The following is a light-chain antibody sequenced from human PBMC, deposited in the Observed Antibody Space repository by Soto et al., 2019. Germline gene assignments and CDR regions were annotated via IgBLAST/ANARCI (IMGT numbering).Light chain of an antibody. CDR1: SSDVGYYNL. Sequence: SALTQPAAVSGSTGQSITISCTGTSSDVGYYNLVSWYQQHPGKAPKLIIYEVNKRPSGFSNRFSGSKSGNTASLTISGLQAEDEADYYCCSYAGSTTHYVFGNGTKVTVL. CDR2: EVN. V-gene: IGLV2-23*02. J-gene: IGLJ1*01. CDR3: CSYAGSTTHYV.